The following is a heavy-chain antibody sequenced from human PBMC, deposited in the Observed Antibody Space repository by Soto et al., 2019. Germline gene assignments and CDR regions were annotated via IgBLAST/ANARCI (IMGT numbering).Heavy chain of an antibody. CDR3: ARGIVGVMIDYYYGMDV. CDR1: GFIVSSNH. D-gene: IGHD3-22*01. CDR2: LYSGGST. V-gene: IGHV3-53*01. J-gene: IGHJ6*02. Sequence: EVQLVESGGGLIQPGGSLRLSCAASGFIVSSNHMTWVRQAPGKGLEWVSLLYSGGSTYYADSVKGRFTISRDNSKNTLNLQMNSLRVEDTAVYYCARGIVGVMIDYYYGMDVWGQGTTVTVSS.